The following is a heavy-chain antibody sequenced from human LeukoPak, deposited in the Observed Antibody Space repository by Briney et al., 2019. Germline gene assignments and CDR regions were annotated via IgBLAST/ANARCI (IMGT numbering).Heavy chain of an antibody. Sequence: SETLSLTCTVSGGSVSSGSYYWSWIRQPPGKGLEWIGYIYYSGSTNYNPSLKSRVNISVDTSKNQFSLKLSSVTAADTAVYYCARGPHCSTTSCYGYYYYGMDVWGQGTTVTVSS. J-gene: IGHJ6*02. V-gene: IGHV4-61*01. CDR2: IYYSGST. CDR3: ARGPHCSTTSCYGYYYYGMDV. CDR1: GGSVSSGSYY. D-gene: IGHD2-2*01.